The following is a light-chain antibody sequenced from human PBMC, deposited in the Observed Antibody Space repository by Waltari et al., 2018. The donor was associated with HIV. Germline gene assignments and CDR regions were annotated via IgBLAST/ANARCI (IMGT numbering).Light chain of an antibody. CDR1: NLGHTY. CDR3: QAWDSGTIV. CDR2: QDT. V-gene: IGLV3-1*01. J-gene: IGLJ3*02. Sequence: SYDLTQPPSVSVSSGQTATVPCPGVNLGHTYVSWYQPRSGQSPFLVIYQDTKRPPGIPGRFFGSTSENTATLTIYETQPLDEAHYSCQAWDSGTIVFGGGTNLTVL.